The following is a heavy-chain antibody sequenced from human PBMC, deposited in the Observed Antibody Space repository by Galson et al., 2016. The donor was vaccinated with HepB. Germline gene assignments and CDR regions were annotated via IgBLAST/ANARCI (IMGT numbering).Heavy chain of an antibody. D-gene: IGHD3-10*01. CDR3: AKDEFRGESGSHQGSYFGMNV. J-gene: IGHJ6*02. Sequence: SLRLSCAASGVAFTSYAMTWVRQVPGKGLEWVSSIAGSGGDTYYVDSVKGRFSISRDNSKNTLYLQKNNVRAEDTAVYYCAKDEFRGESGSHQGSYFGMNVWGQGTTVTVSS. V-gene: IGHV3-23*01. CDR2: IAGSGGDT. CDR1: GVAFTSYA.